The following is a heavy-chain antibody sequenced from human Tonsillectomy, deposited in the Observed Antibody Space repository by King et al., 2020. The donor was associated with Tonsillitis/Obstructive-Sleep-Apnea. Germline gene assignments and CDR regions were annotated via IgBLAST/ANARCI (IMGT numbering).Heavy chain of an antibody. J-gene: IGHJ5*02. CDR3: ARLSITIFGVVIMGSWFDP. V-gene: IGHV4-59*01. CDR2: IYYSGST. Sequence: VQLQESGPGLVKPSETLSLTCTVSGGSISSYYWSWIRQPPGKGLEWIGYIYYSGSTNYNPSLKSRVTISVDTSKNQFSLKLSSVTAADTAVYYCARLSITIFGVVIMGSWFDPWGQGTLVTVSS. D-gene: IGHD3-3*01. CDR1: GGSISSYY.